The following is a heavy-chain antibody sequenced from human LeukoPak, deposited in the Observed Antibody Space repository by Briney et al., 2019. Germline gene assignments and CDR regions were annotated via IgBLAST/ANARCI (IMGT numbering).Heavy chain of an antibody. CDR2: ISSGGSTT. V-gene: IGHV3-48*03. D-gene: IGHD2-2*01. CDR1: GFTFSTYE. J-gene: IGHJ4*02. CDR3: ARRYCSSTSCTLDY. Sequence: HPGGSLRLSCAASGFTFSTYEMNWVRQAPGGGLEWVSYISSGGSTTYYADSVKGRLTISRDNAKNSLYLQMNNLRGDDTAVYYCARRYCSSTSCTLDYWGQGTQVTVSS.